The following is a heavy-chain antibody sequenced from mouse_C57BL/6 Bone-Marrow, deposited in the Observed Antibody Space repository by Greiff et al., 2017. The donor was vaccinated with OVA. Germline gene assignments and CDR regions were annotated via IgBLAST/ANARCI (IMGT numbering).Heavy chain of an antibody. V-gene: IGHV14-4*01. J-gene: IGHJ1*03. CDR3: TPPFTTVKYFDV. CDR2: IDPENGDT. Sequence: EVHLVESGAELVRPGASVKLSCTASGFNIKDYYMHWVKQRPEQGLEWIGWIDPENGDTEYASKFQGKATITADTSSNTAYLQLSSLTSEDTAVYYCTPPFTTVKYFDVWGTGSTVTVSS. D-gene: IGHD1-1*01. CDR1: GFNIKDYY.